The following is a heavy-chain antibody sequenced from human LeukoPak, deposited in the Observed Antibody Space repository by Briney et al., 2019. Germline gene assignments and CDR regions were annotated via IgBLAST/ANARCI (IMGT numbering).Heavy chain of an antibody. CDR1: GFTFTNYS. J-gene: IGHJ3*02. D-gene: IGHD6-6*01. CDR3: ARTYGSSADAFDI. CDR2: ISDDGSNK. Sequence: GRSLRLSCAASGFTFTNYSVHWVRQAPGKGLEWVALISDDGSNKYYADSVKGRFTISRDNSKNTLCLQMSSLRGEDTAVYYCARTYGSSADAFDIWGHGTMVTVSS. V-gene: IGHV3-30*04.